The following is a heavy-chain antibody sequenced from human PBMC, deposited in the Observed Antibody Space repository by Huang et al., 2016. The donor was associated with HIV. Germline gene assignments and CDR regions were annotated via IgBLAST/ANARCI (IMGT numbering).Heavy chain of an antibody. CDR1: GYSFSSYW. J-gene: IGHJ4*02. CDR3: ARRFSSSSGYFDY. V-gene: IGHV5-51*01. CDR2: IFPDDSDT. D-gene: IGHD6-6*01. Sequence: VQLVQSGAEVKKPGESLKISCKGSGYSFSSYWIAWVRQMPGKGLEWMGIIFPDDSDTTYRPSFEGQVTISADKSIGTAYLQWSSLKASDTAMYYCARRFSSSSGYFDYWGQGSLVTVSS.